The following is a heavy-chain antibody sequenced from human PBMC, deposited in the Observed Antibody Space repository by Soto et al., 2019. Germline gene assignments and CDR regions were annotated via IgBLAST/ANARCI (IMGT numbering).Heavy chain of an antibody. CDR2: ISYDGSNK. CDR3: AKAYGDSVYYYYGMDV. V-gene: IGHV3-30*18. Sequence: QVQLVESGGGVVQHGRSLRLSCAASGFTFSSYGMHWVRQAPGKGLEWVAVISYDGSNKYYADSVKGRFTISRDNSKNTLYLQMNSLRAEDTAVDYCAKAYGDSVYYYYGMDVWGQGTTVTVSS. D-gene: IGHD4-17*01. J-gene: IGHJ6*02. CDR1: GFTFSSYG.